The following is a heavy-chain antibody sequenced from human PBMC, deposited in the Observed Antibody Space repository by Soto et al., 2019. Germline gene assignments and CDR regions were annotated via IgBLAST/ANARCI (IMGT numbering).Heavy chain of an antibody. V-gene: IGHV1-69*01. J-gene: IGHJ5*02. CDR3: VRGKMRAMGTILRGKWFDP. Sequence: QVPRVQSRAEVKKPGSSVHGSCNAAGGPVTTHAINWLRQAPGQVLEWMGGSIPIFVTSNYEQKFQGRVTFTADESTRTADMELSSLRSEDTAVSYCVRGKMRAMGTILRGKWFDPWCQGTLVPVSS. CDR1: GGPVTTHA. D-gene: IGHD1-1*01. CDR2: SIPIFVTS.